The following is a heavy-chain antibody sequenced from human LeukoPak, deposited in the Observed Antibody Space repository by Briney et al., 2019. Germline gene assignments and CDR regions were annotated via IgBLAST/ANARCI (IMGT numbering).Heavy chain of an antibody. CDR2: VWYVGSNE. D-gene: IGHD6-13*01. J-gene: IGHJ3*02. Sequence: GRSLRLSCVESGFTLSSYGMHWVRPAQGKGVEGGYVVWYVGSNECYADSVKGRFTISRDNSKNKLYLQMNSLRAEDTAIYYCAKDKGRITIAAPKGAFDIWGQGAMVTVPS. CDR3: AKDKGRITIAAPKGAFDI. CDR1: GFTLSSYG. V-gene: IGHV3-33*06.